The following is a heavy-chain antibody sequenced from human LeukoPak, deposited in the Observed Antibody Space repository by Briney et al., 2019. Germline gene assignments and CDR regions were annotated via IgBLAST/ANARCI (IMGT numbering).Heavy chain of an antibody. D-gene: IGHD1-1*01. J-gene: IGHJ4*02. CDR3: ARRPEWNRADFDY. CDR2: ISSSGSTI. V-gene: IGHV3-11*01. Sequence: GGSPRLSCAASGFTFSDYYMSWIRQAPGKGLEWVSYISSSGSTIYYADSVEGRFTISRDNAKNSLYLQVNSLRAEDTAVYYCARRPEWNRADFDYWGQGTLVTVSS. CDR1: GFTFSDYY.